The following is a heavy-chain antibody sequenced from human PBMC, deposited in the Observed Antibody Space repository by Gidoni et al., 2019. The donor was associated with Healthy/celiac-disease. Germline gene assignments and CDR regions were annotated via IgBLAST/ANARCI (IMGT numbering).Heavy chain of an antibody. D-gene: IGHD3-10*01. CDR3: AKVAMVRGVIATQYMDV. Sequence: EVQLVESGGGLVQPGRSLRLSCAASGFHFDDYAMHWVRQAPGKGLAWVSGISWNSGSIGYADSVKGRFTISRDNAKNSLYLQMNSLRAEDTALYYCAKVAMVRGVIATQYMDVWGKGTTVTVSS. J-gene: IGHJ6*03. CDR1: GFHFDDYA. V-gene: IGHV3-9*01. CDR2: ISWNSGSI.